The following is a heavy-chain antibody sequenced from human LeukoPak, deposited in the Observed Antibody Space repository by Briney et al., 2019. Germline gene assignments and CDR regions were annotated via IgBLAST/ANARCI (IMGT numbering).Heavy chain of an antibody. CDR3: AKDTPTTGYHLDS. D-gene: IGHD1-1*01. CDR1: GFTFSSNG. Sequence: GGSLRLSCVASGFTFSSNGMHWVRQAPGKGLERVTFIQYDGSKKYYADSVKGRFTISRDNSKNTLYLEMNGLRAEDTAVYYCAKDTPTTGYHLDSWGQGTLVTVSS. V-gene: IGHV3-30*02. CDR2: IQYDGSKK. J-gene: IGHJ4*02.